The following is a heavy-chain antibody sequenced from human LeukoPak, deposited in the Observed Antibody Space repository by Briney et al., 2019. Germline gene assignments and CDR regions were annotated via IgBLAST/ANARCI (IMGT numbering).Heavy chain of an antibody. J-gene: IGHJ4*02. CDR2: FSGRGGST. V-gene: IGHV3-23*01. CDR3: AKALSGYYTPYYFDY. Sequence: PGGSLRLSCAASGFTFSSYAVSWVRQAPGKGLEWVSGFSGRGGSTYYSDSVKGRFTISRDNSKNTLYLQMNSLRAEDTAVYYCAKALSGYYTPYYFDYWGQGTLVTVSS. CDR1: GFTFSSYA. D-gene: IGHD3-3*01.